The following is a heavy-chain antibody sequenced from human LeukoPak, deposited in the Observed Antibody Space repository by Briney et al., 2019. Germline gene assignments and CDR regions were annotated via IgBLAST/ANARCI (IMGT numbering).Heavy chain of an antibody. V-gene: IGHV3-7*03. CDR2: INQNGNVN. CDR3: ARGGGLDV. D-gene: IGHD3-16*01. J-gene: IGHJ6*02. Sequence: GGSLRLSCAASGFTFSSYWMNWARQAPGKGLEWVVSINQNGNVNYYVDSVKGRFTISRDNAKNSLYLQMSNLRAEDTAVYFCARGGGLDVWGQGATVTVSS. CDR1: GFTFSSYW.